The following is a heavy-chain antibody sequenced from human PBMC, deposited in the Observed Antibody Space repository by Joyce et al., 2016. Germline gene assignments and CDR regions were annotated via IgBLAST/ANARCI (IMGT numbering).Heavy chain of an antibody. V-gene: IGHV5-51*01. J-gene: IGHJ4*02. CDR3: ARRMGLEDYNDY. CDR1: GYSFTSYW. Sequence: EVHLVQSGAEVKKPGESLKISCKGSGYSFTSYWIAWVRQMPGKGLELMGIIFPDDSDTRYSPSFQGHVTISADKSISTAYLQWARLEASDTAMYYCARRMGLEDYNDYWGQGTLVTVSS. CDR2: IFPDDSDT. D-gene: IGHD4/OR15-4a*01.